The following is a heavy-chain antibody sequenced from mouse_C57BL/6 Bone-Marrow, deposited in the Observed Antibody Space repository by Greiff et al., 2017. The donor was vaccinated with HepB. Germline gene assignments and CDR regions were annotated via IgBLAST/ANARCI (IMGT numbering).Heavy chain of an antibody. V-gene: IGHV1-22*01. Sequence: VLLQQSGPELVKPGASVKMSCKASGYTFTDYNMHWVKQSHGKSLEWIGDINPNNGGTSYNQKFKGKATLTVNKSSSTAYMELRSLTSEDSAVYYCARRGGHYGSSHWYFDVWGTGTTVTVSS. J-gene: IGHJ1*03. CDR3: ARRGGHYGSSHWYFDV. CDR1: GYTFTDYN. CDR2: INPNNGGT. D-gene: IGHD1-1*01.